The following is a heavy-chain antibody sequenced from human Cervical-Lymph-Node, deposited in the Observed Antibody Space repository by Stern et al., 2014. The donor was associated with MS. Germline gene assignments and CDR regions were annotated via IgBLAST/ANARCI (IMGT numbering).Heavy chain of an antibody. CDR1: GGSISSRGFY. J-gene: IGHJ4*02. Sequence: QVQLVESGPGLVKPSQTLSLTCTVSGGSISSRGFYWTWIRQHPGKGLEWIGYIYYSGTTYYNPSLKSRVAISVDTSKNQFSLRLNSVTAADTAVYYWARENRGGGLDSWGQGTLVTVSS. CDR2: IYYSGTT. V-gene: IGHV4-31*03. D-gene: IGHD3-10*01. CDR3: ARENRGGGLDS.